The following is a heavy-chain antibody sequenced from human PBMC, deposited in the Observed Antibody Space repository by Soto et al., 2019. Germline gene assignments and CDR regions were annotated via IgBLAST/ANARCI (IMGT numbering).Heavy chain of an antibody. CDR1: GGSINSGDYY. J-gene: IGHJ4*02. Sequence: SETLSLTCTVSGGSINSGDYYWSWIRQPPGKGLEWIGYIYYSGTTYYNPSLKSRVTISVDTSKNQFSLRLTSVTAADTAVYYCAKRATGTYFDYWGQGTLVTVS. V-gene: IGHV4-30-4*01. CDR3: AKRATGTYFDY. CDR2: IYYSGTT. D-gene: IGHD1-1*01.